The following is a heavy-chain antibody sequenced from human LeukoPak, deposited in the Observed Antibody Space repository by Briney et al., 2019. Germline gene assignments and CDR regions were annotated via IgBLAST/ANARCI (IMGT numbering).Heavy chain of an antibody. V-gene: IGHV3-11*01. J-gene: IGHJ6*02. Sequence: KAGGSLRLSCAASGFTFSDYYMSWIRQAPGKGLEWVSYISSSGGTIYYADSVKGRFTISRDNAKNSLYLQMNSLRAEDTAVYYCARRRDFWSGLDVWGQGTTVTVSS. CDR1: GFTFSDYY. CDR3: ARRRDFWSGLDV. D-gene: IGHD3-3*01. CDR2: ISSSGGTI.